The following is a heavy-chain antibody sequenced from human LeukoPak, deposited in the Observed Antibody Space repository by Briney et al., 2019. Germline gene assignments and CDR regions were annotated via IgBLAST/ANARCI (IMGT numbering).Heavy chain of an antibody. D-gene: IGHD6-19*01. J-gene: IGHJ5*02. CDR3: AKDRGTAVAGTNWFDP. Sequence: GRPLRLSCAASGFTFSNYGMHWVRQAPGKGLEWVALISYDGTNKFYADSVKGRFTISRDNSKNTLSLQVNSPRAEDTAVYYCAKDRGTAVAGTNWFDPWGQGTLVTVSS. CDR2: ISYDGTNK. CDR1: GFTFSNYG. V-gene: IGHV3-30*18.